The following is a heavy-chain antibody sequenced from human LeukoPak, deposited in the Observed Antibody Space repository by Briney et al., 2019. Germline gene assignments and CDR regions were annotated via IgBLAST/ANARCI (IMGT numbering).Heavy chain of an antibody. CDR2: ISSSSSTI. D-gene: IGHD6-13*01. J-gene: IGHJ5*02. Sequence: GGSLRLSCAASGFTFSSYSMNWVRQAPGKGLEWVSYISSSSSTIYYADSVKGRFTISRDNAKNSLYLQMNSLRAEDTAVYYCAREGSSSWYECWFDPWGQGTLVTVSS. CDR1: GFTFSSYS. V-gene: IGHV3-48*04. CDR3: AREGSSSWYECWFDP.